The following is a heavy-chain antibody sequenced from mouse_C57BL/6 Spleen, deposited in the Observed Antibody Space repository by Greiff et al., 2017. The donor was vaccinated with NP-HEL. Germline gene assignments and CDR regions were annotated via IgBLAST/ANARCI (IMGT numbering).Heavy chain of an antibody. J-gene: IGHJ2*01. V-gene: IGHV5-16*01. Sequence: EVMLVESEGGLVQPGSSMKLSCTASGFTFSDYYMAWVRQVPEKGLEWVANINYDGSSTYYLDSLKSRFIISRDNAKNILYLQMSSLKSEDTATYYCARENSYYFDYWGQGTTLTVSS. CDR3: ARENSYYFDY. CDR2: INYDGSST. CDR1: GFTFSDYY.